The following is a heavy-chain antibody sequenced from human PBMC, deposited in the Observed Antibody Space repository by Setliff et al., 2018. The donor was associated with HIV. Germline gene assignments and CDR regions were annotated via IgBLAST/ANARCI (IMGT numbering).Heavy chain of an antibody. J-gene: IGHJ4*02. CDR3: ATLDPSGGNFLAY. CDR2: INMSGKT. CDR1: RGSISTYY. V-gene: IGHV4-4*09. D-gene: IGHD2-21*02. Sequence: SETLSLTCTASRGSISTYYWNWIRQSPGKGLEWIGYINMSGKTTYSPSLKSRVTMSVDTSKNNFSLRLTSVTAADTAVYYCATLDPSGGNFLAYWGQGTLVTVS.